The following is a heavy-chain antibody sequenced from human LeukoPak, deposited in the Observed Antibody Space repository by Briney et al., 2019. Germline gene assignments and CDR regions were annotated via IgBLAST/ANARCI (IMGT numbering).Heavy chain of an antibody. V-gene: IGHV4-34*01. CDR1: GGSFSGYY. CDR2: INHSGST. D-gene: IGHD3-10*01. CDR3: ARGRGAFDY. J-gene: IGHJ4*02. Sequence: SETLSLTCAVYGGSFSGYYWSWIRQPPGKGLEWIGEINHSGSTNYNPSLKSRVTISVDTSKNQFSLRLSSVTAADTAVYYCARGRGAFDYWGQGTLVTVSS.